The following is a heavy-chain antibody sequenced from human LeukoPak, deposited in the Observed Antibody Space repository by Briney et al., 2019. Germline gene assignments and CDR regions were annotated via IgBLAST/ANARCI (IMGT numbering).Heavy chain of an antibody. D-gene: IGHD4-17*01. CDR2: IIPIFGTA. CDR1: GGTFSSYA. J-gene: IGHJ6*04. V-gene: IGHV1-69*06. CDR3: ARNPHDYGDYSYYYYYGMDV. Sequence: SVTVSCKASGGTFSSYAISWVRQAPGQGLEWMGGIIPIFGTANYAQKFQGRVTITADKSTSTAYMELSSLRSEDTAVYYCARNPHDYGDYSYYYYYGMDVWGKGTTVTVSS.